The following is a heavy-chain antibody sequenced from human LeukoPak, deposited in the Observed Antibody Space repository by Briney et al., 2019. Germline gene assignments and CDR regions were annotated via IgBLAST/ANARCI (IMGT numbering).Heavy chain of an antibody. CDR1: GGSVSSNIYY. Sequence: PSETLSLTCTVSGGSVSSNIYYWNWIRKPPGKGLEWIGYIYYSGSTNYNPSLTSRVTIAVDTSKNQFSLKLTALTAADTAVYYCAREDSSGYLGYWGQGTLVTVSS. V-gene: IGHV4-61*01. CDR2: IYYSGST. D-gene: IGHD3-22*01. J-gene: IGHJ4*02. CDR3: AREDSSGYLGY.